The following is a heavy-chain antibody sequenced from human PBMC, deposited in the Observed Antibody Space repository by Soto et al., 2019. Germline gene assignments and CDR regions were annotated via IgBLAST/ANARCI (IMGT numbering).Heavy chain of an antibody. J-gene: IGHJ4*02. V-gene: IGHV6-1*01. Sequence: SQTLSLTCALSGDSVSSNSAAWNWIRQSPSRGLEWLGRTYYRSKWYNDYAVSVKSRISINPDTSKNQFSLQLNSVTPEDTAMYYCARDYSTFGGCFARNPYFFDYWGQGTLVTVSS. CDR1: GDSVSSNSAA. CDR3: ARDYSTFGGCFARNPYFFDY. D-gene: IGHD3-16*01. CDR2: TYYRSKWYN.